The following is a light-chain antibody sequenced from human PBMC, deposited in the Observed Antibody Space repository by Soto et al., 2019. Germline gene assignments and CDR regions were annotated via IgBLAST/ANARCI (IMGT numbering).Light chain of an antibody. CDR3: QQRSNWPIT. CDR1: QSVSSY. V-gene: IGKV3-11*01. CDR2: DAS. J-gene: IGKJ5*01. Sequence: IVLTQSPATLSLSPVERATLACRASQSVSSYLAWYQEKPGQAPRLLIYDASTRATGIPARFSGSGSGTDFTLTISSLEPEDFAVYYCQQRSNWPITFGQGTRLEI.